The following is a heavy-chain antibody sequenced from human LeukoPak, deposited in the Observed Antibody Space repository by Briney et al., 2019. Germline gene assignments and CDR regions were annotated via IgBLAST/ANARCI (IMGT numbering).Heavy chain of an antibody. CDR3: ARGNPRGSYSNWFDP. J-gene: IGHJ5*02. D-gene: IGHD1-26*01. Sequence: SETLSLTCSVSGGSISSGSYYWSWIRQPAGKGQEWVGRIYTSGSTDYHPSPKRRVTISVDTSKNQFSLNLSSVSAADTAVYYCARGNPRGSYSNWFDPWGQGTLVTVSS. V-gene: IGHV4-61*02. CDR2: IYTSGST. CDR1: GGSISSGSYY.